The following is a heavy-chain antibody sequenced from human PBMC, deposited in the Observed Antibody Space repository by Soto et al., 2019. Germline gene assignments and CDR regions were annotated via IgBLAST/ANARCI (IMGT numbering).Heavy chain of an antibody. V-gene: IGHV4-59*01. CDR3: AREWPGYYDFWSGPTADYYYYGMDV. D-gene: IGHD3-3*01. CDR1: GGSISSYY. J-gene: IGHJ6*02. Sequence: SETLSLTCTVSGGSISSYYWSWIRQPPGKGLEWIGYIYYSGSTNYNPSLKSRVTISVDTSKNQFSLKLSSVTAADTAVFYCAREWPGYYDFWSGPTADYYYYGMDVWGQGTTVTVSS. CDR2: IYYSGST.